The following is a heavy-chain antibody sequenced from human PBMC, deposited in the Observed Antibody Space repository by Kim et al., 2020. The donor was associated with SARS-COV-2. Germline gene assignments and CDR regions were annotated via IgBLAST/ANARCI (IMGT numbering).Heavy chain of an antibody. J-gene: IGHJ4*02. CDR1: GFTFSSYA. CDR2: IRGGGVIP. Sequence: GGSLRLSCAASGFTFSSYAMSWVRQAPGKGLEWVAAIRGGGVIPYYADSVKGRFTISRDNSKNTLYLQMNSLRAEDTAVYYCAKGRSTVTTRQLDYWGQGTLVTVSS. D-gene: IGHD4-17*01. CDR3: AKGRSTVTTRQLDY. V-gene: IGHV3-23*01.